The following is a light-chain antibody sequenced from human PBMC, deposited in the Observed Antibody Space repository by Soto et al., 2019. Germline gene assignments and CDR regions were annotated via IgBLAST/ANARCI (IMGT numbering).Light chain of an antibody. CDR2: GAS. J-gene: IGKJ1*01. CDR1: QDITTS. V-gene: IGKV1-8*01. Sequence: AIRMTQSPSSFSASTGDRVTITCRASQDITTSLAWYRQSPGKAPKFLIYGASTLQIGVPSRFSGGGSGTDFTLTITSLQSEDFATYYCQQYHSSPPTFGQGTKVDIK. CDR3: QQYHSSPPT.